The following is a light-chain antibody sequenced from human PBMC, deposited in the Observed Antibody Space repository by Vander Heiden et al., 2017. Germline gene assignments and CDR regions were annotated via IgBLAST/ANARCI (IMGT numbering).Light chain of an antibody. J-gene: IGKJ4*01. CDR2: GAS. CDR3: QQYHSWPLT. CDR1: QTVSTD. Sequence: EIVMTQSPVTLSVSPGERATLSCRASQTVSTDLAWYQQIRGQAPRLLIYGASTRATGVPARFSGSGSGTEFTLTISSLQSEDFVVYYCQQYHSWPLTFGGGTKVEI. V-gene: IGKV3-15*01.